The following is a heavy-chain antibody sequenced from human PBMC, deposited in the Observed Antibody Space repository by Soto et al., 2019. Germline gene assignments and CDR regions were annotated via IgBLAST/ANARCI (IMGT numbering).Heavy chain of an antibody. CDR1: GGSFSGYY. CDR2: INHSGST. J-gene: IGHJ5*02. CDR3: ARGRGDIVVVVAATGPCWFDP. Sequence: SETLSLTGAVYGGSFSGYYWSWIRQPPGKGLEWIGEINHSGSTNYNPSLKSRVTISVDTSKNQFSLKLSSVTAADTAVYYCARGRGDIVVVVAATGPCWFDPWGQGTLVTVSS. V-gene: IGHV4-34*01. D-gene: IGHD2-15*01.